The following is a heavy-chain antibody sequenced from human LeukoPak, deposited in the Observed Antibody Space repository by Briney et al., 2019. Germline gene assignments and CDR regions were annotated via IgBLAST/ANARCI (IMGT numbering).Heavy chain of an antibody. D-gene: IGHD2-2*01. J-gene: IGHJ4*02. CDR3: ARRYCSSTSCYGPPQIFDY. CDR1: GGSISSSSYY. Sequence: SETLSLTCTVSGGSISSSSYYWGWTRQPPGKGLEWIGSIYYSGSTYYNPSLKSRVTISVDTSKNQFSLKLSSVTAADTAVYHCARRYCSSTSCYGPPQIFDYWGQGTLVTVSS. CDR2: IYYSGST. V-gene: IGHV4-39*01.